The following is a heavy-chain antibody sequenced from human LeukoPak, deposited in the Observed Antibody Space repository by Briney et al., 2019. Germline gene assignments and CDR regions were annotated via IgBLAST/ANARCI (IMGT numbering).Heavy chain of an antibody. D-gene: IGHD2-2*01. J-gene: IGHJ3*02. Sequence: GGSLRLSCAASGFTFSSYGMHWVRQARGKGLEWVAVISYDGSNKYYADSVKGRFTISRDNSKNTLYLQMNSLRAEDTAVYYCAKVSQLMRAFDIWGQGTMVTVSS. CDR1: GFTFSSYG. CDR2: ISYDGSNK. V-gene: IGHV3-30*18. CDR3: AKVSQLMRAFDI.